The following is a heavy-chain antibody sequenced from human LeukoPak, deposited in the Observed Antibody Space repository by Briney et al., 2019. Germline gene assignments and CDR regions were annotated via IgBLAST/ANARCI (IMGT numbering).Heavy chain of an antibody. CDR2: IYHSGST. J-gene: IGHJ4*02. Sequence: SETLSLTCAVSGYSISSGYYWGWIRQPPGKGLEWIGSIYHSGSTYYNPSPKSRVTISVDTSKNQFSLKLSSVTAADTAVYYCARHGPGYSSGWYPFDYWGQGTLVTVSS. CDR1: GYSISSGYY. V-gene: IGHV4-38-2*01. CDR3: ARHGPGYSSGWYPFDY. D-gene: IGHD6-19*01.